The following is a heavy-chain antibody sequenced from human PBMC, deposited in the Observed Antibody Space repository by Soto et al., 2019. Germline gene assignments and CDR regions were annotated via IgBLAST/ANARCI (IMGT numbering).Heavy chain of an antibody. CDR1: GCSITSSGYY. CDR2: TSNSGGT. J-gene: IGHJ4*02. CDR3: ARGGGSTKVDY. Sequence: QVQLQESGPGLVKPSQTLSLTCTVSGCSITSSGYYWSWIRQHPGEGLEWIGFTSNSGGTSYNPSLKSRVTISVDTSSNQLSLNLKSVTAQDTAVYYCARGGGSTKVDYWGQGTLVTVSP. V-gene: IGHV4-31*03. D-gene: IGHD2-2*01.